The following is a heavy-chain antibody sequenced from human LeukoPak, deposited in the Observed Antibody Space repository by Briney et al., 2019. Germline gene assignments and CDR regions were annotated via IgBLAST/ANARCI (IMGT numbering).Heavy chain of an antibody. CDR2: ISSSSSTI. D-gene: IGHD3-16*01. CDR1: GVTFSSYW. CDR3: ARGAQGALDY. J-gene: IGHJ4*02. V-gene: IGHV3-48*04. Sequence: QAGGSLRLSCAASGVTFSSYWMSWVRQAPGKGLEWVSYISSSSSTIYYADSVKGRFTISRDSAKNSLYLQMNSLRAEDTAVYYCARGAQGALDYWGQGTLVTVSS.